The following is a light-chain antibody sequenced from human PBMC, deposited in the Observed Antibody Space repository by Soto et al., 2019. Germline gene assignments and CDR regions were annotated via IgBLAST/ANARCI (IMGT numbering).Light chain of an antibody. CDR3: SSFTTTNTWV. Sequence: QSALTQPTSVSGSPGQSITISCTGTSSDVGSYDFVSWFQQHPGKAPKLMIYEVTNRPSGVSYRFSGSKSGNTASLTISGLQAEDEADYYCSSFTTTNTWVFVGGTKVTVL. CDR1: SSDVGSYDF. J-gene: IGLJ3*02. CDR2: EVT. V-gene: IGLV2-14*01.